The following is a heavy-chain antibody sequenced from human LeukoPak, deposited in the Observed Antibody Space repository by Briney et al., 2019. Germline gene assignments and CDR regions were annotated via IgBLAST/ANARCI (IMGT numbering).Heavy chain of an antibody. CDR1: GFSFSSHG. Sequence: GGSLRLSCAASGFSFSSHGMSWVRQAPGKGLEWVSGIIGGAGSTYYADSVKGRFTISGDNSKNTLYLQMNSLRAEDTAVYYCARLHFYYDSSGSRTLGGFDYWGQGTLVTVSS. CDR2: IIGGAGST. V-gene: IGHV3-23*01. J-gene: IGHJ4*02. CDR3: ARLHFYYDSSGSRTLGGFDY. D-gene: IGHD3-22*01.